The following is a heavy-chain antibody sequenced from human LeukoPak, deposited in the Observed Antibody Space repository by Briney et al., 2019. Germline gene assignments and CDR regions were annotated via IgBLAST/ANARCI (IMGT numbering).Heavy chain of an antibody. J-gene: IGHJ4*02. CDR3: AREAGSGPDQSLWFGELGPFDY. CDR2: INPNSGGT. Sequence: GASVKVSRKASGYTFTGYYMHWVRQAPGQGLEWMGWINPNSGGTNHAQKLQGRVTMTTDTSTSTAYMELRSLRSDDTAVYYCAREAGSGPDQSLWFGELGPFDYWGQGTLVTVSS. D-gene: IGHD3-10*01. V-gene: IGHV1-2*02. CDR1: GYTFTGYY.